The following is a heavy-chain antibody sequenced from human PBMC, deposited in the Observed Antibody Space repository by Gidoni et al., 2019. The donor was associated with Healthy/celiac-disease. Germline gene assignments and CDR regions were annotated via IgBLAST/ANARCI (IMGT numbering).Heavy chain of an antibody. CDR3: ARVSGYSGSRDDY. CDR2: ISSSSSYI. Sequence: EVQLVESGGGLVKPGGSLRLSCAASGFTFSSYSMNWVRQAPGKGLEWVSSISSSSSYIYYADSVKGRFTISRDNAKNSLYLQMNSLRAEDTAVYYCARVSGYSGSRDDYWGQGTLVTVSS. D-gene: IGHD1-26*01. V-gene: IGHV3-21*01. CDR1: GFTFSSYS. J-gene: IGHJ4*02.